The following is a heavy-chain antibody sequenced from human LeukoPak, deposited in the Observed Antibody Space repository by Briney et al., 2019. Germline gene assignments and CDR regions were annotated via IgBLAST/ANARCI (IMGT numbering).Heavy chain of an antibody. Sequence: ASVKVSCKASGYTFTGYYMHWVRQAPGQGLEWMGWINPNSGGTNYAQKLQGRVTMTTDTSTSTAYMELRSLRSDDTAVYYCARDGTSSADYYYYMDVWGKGTTVTVSS. J-gene: IGHJ6*03. CDR3: ARDGTSSADYYYYMDV. V-gene: IGHV1-2*02. D-gene: IGHD2-2*01. CDR2: INPNSGGT. CDR1: GYTFTGYY.